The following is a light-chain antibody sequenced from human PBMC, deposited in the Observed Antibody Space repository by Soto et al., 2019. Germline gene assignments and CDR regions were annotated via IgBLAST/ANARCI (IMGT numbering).Light chain of an antibody. J-gene: IGKJ4*01. V-gene: IGKV3-15*01. CDR2: GAS. CDR3: QQYQIWDQIT. CDR1: QSISNK. Sequence: VGMTEDIDRSAECRVGKESISRRSSQSISNKLAWYQQKPGQAPRLIIYGASTRATGIPARFSGSGSGTEFNLCSLSMPSEDFALSLCQQYQIWDQITFGGGTKVDIK.